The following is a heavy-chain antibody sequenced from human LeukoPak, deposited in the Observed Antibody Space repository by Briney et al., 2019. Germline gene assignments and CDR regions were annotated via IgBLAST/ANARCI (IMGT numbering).Heavy chain of an antibody. V-gene: IGHV3-48*01. Sequence: PGGSLRLSCAGSGDSFISHTMIWVRQAPGKGLEWISYIGYSGSPIYYADSVKGRFGISRDDAKTSLYLRMNSLRAEDTAFYYCAREYDSRARFDSWGQGILVTVSS. CDR2: IGYSGSPI. D-gene: IGHD4-11*01. J-gene: IGHJ4*02. CDR3: AREYDSRARFDS. CDR1: GDSFISHT.